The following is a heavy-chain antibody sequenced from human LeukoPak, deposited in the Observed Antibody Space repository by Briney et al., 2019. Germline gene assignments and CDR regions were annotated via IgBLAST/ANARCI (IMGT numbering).Heavy chain of an antibody. D-gene: IGHD5-24*01. Sequence: PSETLSLTCTVSGGSISSYYWSWIRQPPGKGLEWIGYIYYSGSTNYNPSLKSRVTISVDTSKNQFSLKLSSVTAADTAVYYCARGDVEMATTSGFDIWGQGTMVTVSS. CDR2: IYYSGST. V-gene: IGHV4-59*12. CDR1: GGSISSYY. CDR3: ARGDVEMATTSGFDI. J-gene: IGHJ3*02.